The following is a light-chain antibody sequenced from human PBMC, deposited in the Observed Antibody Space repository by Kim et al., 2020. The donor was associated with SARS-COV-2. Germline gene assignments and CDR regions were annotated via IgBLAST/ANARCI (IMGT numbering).Light chain of an antibody. CDR2: AAS. CDR1: QTVSSS. V-gene: IGKV3-15*01. Sequence: PGERAILSCRASQTVSSSLAWYQQKPGQPPRLLISAASTRATGVPARFSGSGYGTDFTLTISSLQSEDFAVYYCQQYSNCPPWTFGQGTKV. J-gene: IGKJ1*01. CDR3: QQYSNCPPWT.